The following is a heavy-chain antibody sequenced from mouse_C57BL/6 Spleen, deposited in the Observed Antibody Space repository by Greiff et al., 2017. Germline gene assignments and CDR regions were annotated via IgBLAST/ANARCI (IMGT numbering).Heavy chain of an antibody. Sequence: DVKLVESGGGLVKPGGSLKLSCAASGFTFSSYAMSWVRQTPEKRLEWVATISDGGSYTYYPDNVKGRFTISRDNAKNNLYLQMSHLKSEDTAMYYCARGGYYDYDGGYFDYWGQGTTLTVSS. D-gene: IGHD2-4*01. CDR3: ARGGYYDYDGGYFDY. J-gene: IGHJ2*01. V-gene: IGHV5-4*03. CDR1: GFTFSSYA. CDR2: ISDGGSYT.